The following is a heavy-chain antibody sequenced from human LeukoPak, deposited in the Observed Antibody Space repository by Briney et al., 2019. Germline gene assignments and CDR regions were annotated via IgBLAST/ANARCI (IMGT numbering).Heavy chain of an antibody. CDR1: GYTFTGYY. V-gene: IGHV1-2*02. J-gene: IGHJ4*02. Sequence: ASVNVSCKASGYTFTGYYMHWVRQAPGQGLEWMGWINPNSGGTNYAQKFQGRVTMTRDTSISTAYMELSRLRSDDTAVYYCASTESSGWWYFDYWGQGTLVTVSS. D-gene: IGHD6-19*01. CDR3: ASTESSGWWYFDY. CDR2: INPNSGGT.